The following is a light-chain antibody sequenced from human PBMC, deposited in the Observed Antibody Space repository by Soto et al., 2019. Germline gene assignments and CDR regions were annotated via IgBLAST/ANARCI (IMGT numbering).Light chain of an antibody. CDR3: SSYRSNSTPVV. V-gene: IGLV2-14*01. CDR1: SSDVGGYNY. J-gene: IGLJ2*01. Sequence: QSALTQPASVSGSPGQSITISCTGTSSDVGGYNYVSWYQQHPGKAPKLMIYDVSNRPSGVSSRFSGSKSGNTASLTISGLQAEDESDYYCSSYRSNSTPVVFGGGTKVTVL. CDR2: DVS.